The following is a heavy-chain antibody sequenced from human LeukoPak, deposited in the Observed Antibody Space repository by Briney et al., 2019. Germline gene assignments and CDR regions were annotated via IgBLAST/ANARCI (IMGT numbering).Heavy chain of an antibody. J-gene: IGHJ4*02. D-gene: IGHD1-1*01. Sequence: GGSLRLSCAASGFTFSSYWMSWVHQAPGKELEWVSVISGSGNNPYYADSVEGRFTISRDNSKNTLYLQMSSLRAEDTAIYYCAKDRATGYHYFDFWGQGTLVTVST. V-gene: IGHV3-23*01. CDR1: GFTFSSYW. CDR3: AKDRATGYHYFDF. CDR2: ISGSGNNP.